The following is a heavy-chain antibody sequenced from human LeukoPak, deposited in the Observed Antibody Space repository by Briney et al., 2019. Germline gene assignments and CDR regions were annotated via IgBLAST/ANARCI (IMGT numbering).Heavy chain of an antibody. V-gene: IGHV3-23*01. CDR3: AKVGLNSSSWYGGLFDY. CDR1: GFTFSSYA. Sequence: PGGSLRLSCAASGFTFSSYAVSWVRQAPGKGLEWVSAISGSGGSTYYADSVKGRFTISRDNSKNTLYLQMNSLRAEDTAVYYCAKVGLNSSSWYGGLFDYWGQGTLVTVSS. J-gene: IGHJ4*02. CDR2: ISGSGGST. D-gene: IGHD6-13*01.